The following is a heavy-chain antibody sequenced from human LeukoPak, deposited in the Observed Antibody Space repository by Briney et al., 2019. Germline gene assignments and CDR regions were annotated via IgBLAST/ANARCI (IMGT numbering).Heavy chain of an antibody. V-gene: IGHV4-38-2*01. CDR3: ASRTTVTNALSFDF. Sequence: PSETLSLTCDVSGYFVSSAYYWGWIRQSPGKGLEWIGNIYSTGSTYYNPSLQSRVTISVDASMNQFSLRLSSLTSADRAVYYCASRTTVTNALSFDFWGQGILVTVSS. D-gene: IGHD4-11*01. J-gene: IGHJ4*02. CDR2: IYSTGST. CDR1: GYFVSSAYY.